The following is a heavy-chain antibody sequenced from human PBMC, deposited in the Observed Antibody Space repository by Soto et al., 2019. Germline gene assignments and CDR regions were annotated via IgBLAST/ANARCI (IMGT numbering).Heavy chain of an antibody. CDR2: IYEGGNT. J-gene: IGHJ3*02. V-gene: IGHV4-30-2*01. CDR3: VRRSPEDAFDI. CDR1: GGSIISDGYS. Sequence: QLQLQESCSGLVKPSQTLSLTCAVSGGSIISDGYSWSWIRQPPWKGLQWIGHIYEGGNTYYTPSLESRVAISTDKSKNQFSLRLSSVTAADSAVYYCVRRSPEDAFDIWGQGTMVTVSP.